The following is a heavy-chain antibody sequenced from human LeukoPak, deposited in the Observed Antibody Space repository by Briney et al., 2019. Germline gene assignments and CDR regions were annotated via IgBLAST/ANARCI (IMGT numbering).Heavy chain of an antibody. Sequence: GGSLRLSCAASGFTFSSYAMHWVRQAPGKGLEWVAFIRYDGSNKYYADSVKGRFTISRDNSRNTLYLQMNSLSTEDTAVYYCAKEPGALFYFDHWGQGALVTVSS. CDR2: IRYDGSNK. V-gene: IGHV3-30*02. CDR1: GFTFSSYA. D-gene: IGHD2-2*01. J-gene: IGHJ4*02. CDR3: AKEPGALFYFDH.